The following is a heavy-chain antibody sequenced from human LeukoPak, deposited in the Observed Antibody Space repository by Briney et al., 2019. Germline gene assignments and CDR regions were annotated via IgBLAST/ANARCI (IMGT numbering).Heavy chain of an antibody. V-gene: IGHV3-7*01. CDR2: IKQDGSEK. J-gene: IGHJ4*02. D-gene: IGHD2-2*01. CDR3: ARDFSVSASAY. CDR1: GFTFSSYW. Sequence: SWGSLRLSCAATGFTFSSYWMSWVRQAPGKGLEWVANIKQDGSEKYYVDSVKGRFTISRDNAKNSLYLQMNSLRAEDTAVYYCARDFSVSASAYWGQGTLVTVSS.